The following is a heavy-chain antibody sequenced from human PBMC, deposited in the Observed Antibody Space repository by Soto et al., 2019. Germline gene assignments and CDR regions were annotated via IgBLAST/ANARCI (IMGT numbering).Heavy chain of an antibody. CDR1: GYTFTSYD. CDR3: ARVDTYHYDSSGGYAFDI. CDR2: MNPNSGNT. J-gene: IGHJ3*02. Sequence: ASVKVSCKASGYTFTSYDINWVRQATGQGLEWMGWMNPNSGNTGYAQKFQGRVTMTRNTSISTAYMELSRLRSDDTAVYYCARVDTYHYDSSGGYAFDIWGPGAIVTV. D-gene: IGHD3-22*01. V-gene: IGHV1-8*01.